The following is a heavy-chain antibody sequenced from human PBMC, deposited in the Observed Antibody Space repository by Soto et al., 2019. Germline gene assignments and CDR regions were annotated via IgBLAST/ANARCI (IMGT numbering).Heavy chain of an antibody. Sequence: SETLSLTCAVYGGSFSGYYWSWIRQPPGKGLEWIGEINHSGSTNYNPSLKSRVTISVDTSKNQFSLKLSSVTAADTAVYYCARAHVLLWFGETIHNWFDPWGQGTLVTVSS. CDR1: GGSFSGYY. CDR2: INHSGST. V-gene: IGHV4-34*01. D-gene: IGHD3-10*01. CDR3: ARAHVLLWFGETIHNWFDP. J-gene: IGHJ5*02.